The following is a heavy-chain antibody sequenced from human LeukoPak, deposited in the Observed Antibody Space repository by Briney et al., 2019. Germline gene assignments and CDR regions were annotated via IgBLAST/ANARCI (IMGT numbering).Heavy chain of an antibody. V-gene: IGHV3-7*05. D-gene: IGHD1-26*01. J-gene: IGHJ4*02. CDR1: GFTFSSSS. Sequence: GGSLRLSYVQSGFTFSSSSLRWIRQAPGKGLEWVADIDQDGSGKYYVDSVKGRFTISRDDARNSLFLQMNSLRVEDTPVYYCATDPLTLPHWGQGTLVTVSS. CDR2: IDQDGSGK. CDR3: ATDPLTLPH.